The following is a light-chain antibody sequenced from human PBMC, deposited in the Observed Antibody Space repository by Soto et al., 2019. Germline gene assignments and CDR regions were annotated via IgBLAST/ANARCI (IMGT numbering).Light chain of an antibody. CDR3: QQYLTLPHT. V-gene: IGKV3-20*01. CDR2: GIS. Sequence: DNVLTQSPGTLSLSPGERATLSCRASQSVTNNFFAWYQQKPGQAPRLLIYGISSRATGIPDRFSGSGSGTDFTLTISRLEPEDFVVYYCQQYLTLPHTFGQGTKLEVK. CDR1: QSVTNNF. J-gene: IGKJ2*01.